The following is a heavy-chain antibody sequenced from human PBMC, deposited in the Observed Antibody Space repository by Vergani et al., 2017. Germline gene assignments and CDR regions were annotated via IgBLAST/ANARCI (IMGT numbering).Heavy chain of an antibody. CDR3: ASPLRDYYGSGSYSY. CDR2: IIPILGIA. D-gene: IGHD3-10*01. Sequence: QVQLVQSGAEVKKPGSSVKVSCKASGGTFSSYTISWVRQAPGQGLEWMGRIIPILGIANYAQKFQGRVTITADKSTSTAYMELSSLRSEDTAVYYCASPLRDYYGSGSYSYWGQGTLVTVSS. CDR1: GGTFSSYT. J-gene: IGHJ4*02. V-gene: IGHV1-69*02.